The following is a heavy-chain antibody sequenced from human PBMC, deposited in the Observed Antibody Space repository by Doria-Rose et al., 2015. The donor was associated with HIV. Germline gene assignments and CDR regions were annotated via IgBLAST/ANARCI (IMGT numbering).Heavy chain of an antibody. J-gene: IGHJ4*02. D-gene: IGHD1-26*01. V-gene: IGHV4-59*01. CDR1: GGSISHYY. CDR3: ARVLNGTYDD. CDR2: IFYTEST. Sequence: QVQLQESGPGLVKPSETLSLTCSVSGGSISHYYWSWIRQPPGKGLEYIGDIFYTESTNYSPSLKSRVSISIDTSKTKFSLRRSSVTAADTAVYYCARVLNGTYDDWGKGTLVTVSS.